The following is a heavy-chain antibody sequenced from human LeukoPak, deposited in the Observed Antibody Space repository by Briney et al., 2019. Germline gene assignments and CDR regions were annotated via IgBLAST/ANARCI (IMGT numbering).Heavy chain of an antibody. CDR2: IGRDSRTV. J-gene: IGHJ6*03. CDR3: VRPGSSSNYLDV. V-gene: IGHV3-48*01. Sequence: PGGSLRLSCAASGFTFSSYSMNWVRQAPGRGLEWVSYIGRDSRTVFYADSVKGRFIISRDNAKNSLYLQINSLRAEDTAVYYCVRPGSSSNYLDVWGEGTTVTVSS. D-gene: IGHD6-13*01. CDR1: GFTFSSYS.